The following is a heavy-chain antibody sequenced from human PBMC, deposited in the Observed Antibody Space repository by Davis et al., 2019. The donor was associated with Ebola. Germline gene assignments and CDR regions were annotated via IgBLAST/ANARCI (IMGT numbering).Heavy chain of an antibody. J-gene: IGHJ5*02. CDR1: GDSIRRGGYS. CDR3: GRVDEQLLKGVDA. V-gene: IGHV4-30-4*07. CDR2: ISYNGNT. Sequence: PSETLSLTCVVSGDSIRRGGYSWSWIRQSPGKGLEWIGYISYNGNTYYSPSLKSRLVISVDTSNNQFSLRLSSVTAADTAVYYCGRVDEQLLKGVDAWGQGVLVTVSS. D-gene: IGHD6-6*01.